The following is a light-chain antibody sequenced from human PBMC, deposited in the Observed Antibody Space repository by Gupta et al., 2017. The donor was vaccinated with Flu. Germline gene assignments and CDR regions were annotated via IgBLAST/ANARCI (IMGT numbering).Light chain of an antibody. V-gene: IGLV2-23*01. J-gene: IGLJ3*02. CDR2: EGS. CDR1: SSDVGSYNL. Sequence: QSALTQPASVSGSPGQSITISCTGTSSDVGSYNLVSWYQQHQGKAPKLRIYEGSKRPAGVSNRVSASKSGNTDSLQTSALEADDDADYYYCSYAGSNLGVFGGGTKLTVL. CDR3: CSYAGSNLGV.